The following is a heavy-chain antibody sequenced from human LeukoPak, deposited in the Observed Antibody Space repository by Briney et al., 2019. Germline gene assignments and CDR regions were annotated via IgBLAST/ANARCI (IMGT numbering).Heavy chain of an antibody. Sequence: GGSRRLSCAASGFTFSTYDMSWVRQTPGKGREWVSAISGTHAGRQGTTYYADSVKGRFTISRDDSKNTLYMQMHSLRAEDTAIYFCAKDGYFSYDMWGQGTKVTVSP. V-gene: IGHV3-23*01. CDR1: GFTFSTYD. CDR2: ISGTHAGRQGTT. CDR3: AKDGYFSYDM. J-gene: IGHJ3*02. D-gene: IGHD5-18*01.